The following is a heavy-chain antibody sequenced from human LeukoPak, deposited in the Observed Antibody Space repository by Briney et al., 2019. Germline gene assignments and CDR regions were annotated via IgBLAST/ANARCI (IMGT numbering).Heavy chain of an antibody. CDR1: GGSFSGYY. CDR2: INHSGST. V-gene: IGHV4-34*01. Sequence: SETLSLTCAVYGGSFSGYYWSWIRQPPGKGLEWIGEINHSGSTNYNPSLKSRVTISVDTSKNQFSLKLSSVTAADTAVYYCARAQRRGTYYYDSSGYYYFDYWGQGTLVTVSS. D-gene: IGHD3-22*01. CDR3: ARAQRRGTYYYDSSGYYYFDY. J-gene: IGHJ4*02.